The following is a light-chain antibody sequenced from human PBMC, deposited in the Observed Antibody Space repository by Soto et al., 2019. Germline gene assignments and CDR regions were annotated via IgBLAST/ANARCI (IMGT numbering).Light chain of an antibody. Sequence: DIVMTQSPDSLAVSLGERATFNCKSSQSILDRSKNKYYLAWYQQKSGQPPKLLIYWASLRESGVPDRFTGSGSGTDFTLTISSLQAEDVAVYYCQQYFTSPWTFGQCTKVEI. CDR3: QQYFTSPWT. CDR2: WAS. CDR1: QSILDRSKNKYY. V-gene: IGKV4-1*01. J-gene: IGKJ1*01.